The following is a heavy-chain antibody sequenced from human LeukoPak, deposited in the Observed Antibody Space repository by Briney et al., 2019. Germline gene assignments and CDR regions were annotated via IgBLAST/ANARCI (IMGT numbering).Heavy chain of an antibody. J-gene: IGHJ4*02. CDR2: ISYDGSNK. D-gene: IGHD4-17*01. V-gene: IGHV3-30*18. Sequence: PGGSLRLSCAASGFTFSSYGMHWVRQAPGKGLEWVAVISYDGSNKYYADSVKGRFTISRDNSKNTLYLQMNSLRAEDTAVYYCAKGPYGDYDHWGQGTLVTVSS. CDR1: GFTFSSYG. CDR3: AKGPYGDYDH.